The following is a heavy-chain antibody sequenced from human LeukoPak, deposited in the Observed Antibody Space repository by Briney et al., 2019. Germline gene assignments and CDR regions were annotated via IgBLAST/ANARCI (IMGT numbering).Heavy chain of an antibody. Sequence: GGSLRLSCAASGFTFSSYAMSWVRQAPGKGLEWVSAISYSGGSTYYADSVKGRFTISRDSSKDTLYLQMNSLRTEDTAVYYCVRQDCSGGSCYLDYWGQGTLVTVSS. V-gene: IGHV3-23*01. D-gene: IGHD2-15*01. J-gene: IGHJ4*02. CDR1: GFTFSSYA. CDR2: ISYSGGST. CDR3: VRQDCSGGSCYLDY.